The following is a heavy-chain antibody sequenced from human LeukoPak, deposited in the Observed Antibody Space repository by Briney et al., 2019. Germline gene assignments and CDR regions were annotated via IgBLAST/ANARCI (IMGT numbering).Heavy chain of an antibody. D-gene: IGHD6-13*01. J-gene: IGHJ4*02. V-gene: IGHV3-74*01. Sequence: GGSLRLSCVASGFSFSSYWMHWVRQAPGKGLVWVSRINSDGSSTSYADSVKGRFTISRDNAKNTLYLKMNSLRAEDTAIYYCARESRDSSWPFDYWGQGTLVTVSS. CDR1: GFSFSSYW. CDR2: INSDGSST. CDR3: ARESRDSSWPFDY.